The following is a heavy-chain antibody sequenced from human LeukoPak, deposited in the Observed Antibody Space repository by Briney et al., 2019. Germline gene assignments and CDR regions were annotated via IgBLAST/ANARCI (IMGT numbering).Heavy chain of an antibody. D-gene: IGHD3-16*01. J-gene: IGHJ4*02. V-gene: IGHV1-69*04. CDR1: GDTFSSYA. CDR2: ITPFLGIA. Sequence: EASVKVSCKASGDTFSSYAINWVRQAPGQGPEWMGRITPFLGIANYPQKFQGRVMITADESTTTVYMELSSLRSEDTAVYYCAREACREVGLMWPRLGGQDCRYDHWGQGTLVTVSS. CDR3: AREACREVGLMWPRLGGQDCRYDH.